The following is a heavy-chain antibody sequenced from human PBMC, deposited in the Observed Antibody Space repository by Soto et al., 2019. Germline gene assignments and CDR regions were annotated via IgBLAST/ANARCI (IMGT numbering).Heavy chain of an antibody. CDR1: GFTFDDYA. D-gene: IGHD6-13*01. V-gene: IGHV3-9*01. J-gene: IGHJ4*02. CDR3: AKDIGLVLSFYFDY. Sequence: EVQLVESGGGLVQPGRSLRLSCAASGFTFDDYAMHWVRQAPGKGLEWVSGISWTSGSIGYADSVKGRFTISRDNAKNSLYLQMNSMRAEDTAVYYCAKDIGLVLSFYFDYWRQGPLVTVSS. CDR2: ISWTSGSI.